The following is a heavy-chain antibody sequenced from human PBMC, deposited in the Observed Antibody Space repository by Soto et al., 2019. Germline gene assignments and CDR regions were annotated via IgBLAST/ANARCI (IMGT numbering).Heavy chain of an antibody. CDR1: GDSVSSGSYY. Sequence: TSETLSLTCPVSGDSVSSGSYYWSWIRQPPGKGLEWIGYIYYSGSTNYNPSLKSRVTISVDTSKNQFSLKLSSVTAADTAVYYCASYGSGSYYHDYWGQGTLVTVSS. V-gene: IGHV4-61*01. J-gene: IGHJ4*02. CDR2: IYYSGST. CDR3: ASYGSGSYYHDY. D-gene: IGHD3-10*01.